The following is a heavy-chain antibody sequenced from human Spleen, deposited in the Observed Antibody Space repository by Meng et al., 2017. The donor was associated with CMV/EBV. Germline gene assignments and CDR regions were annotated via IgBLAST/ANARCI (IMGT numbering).Heavy chain of an antibody. CDR2: IKQDGSEK. Sequence: GESLKISCAASGFTFSSFWMSWVRQAPGKGLQWVANIKQDGSEKYYVDSLKGRFTISRDNAKNSLYLQMNSLRADDTAVYYCARVKTIFGVVIRIFDYWGQGTVVTVSS. J-gene: IGHJ4*02. V-gene: IGHV3-7*01. CDR1: GFTFSSFW. CDR3: ARVKTIFGVVIRIFDY. D-gene: IGHD3-3*01.